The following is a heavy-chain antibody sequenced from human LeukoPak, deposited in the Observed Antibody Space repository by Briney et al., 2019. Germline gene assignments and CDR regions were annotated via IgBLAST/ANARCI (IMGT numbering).Heavy chain of an antibody. CDR1: GCSSTSYW. D-gene: IGHD6-13*01. CDR3: ARHEAAAGRSSAYYGMDV. CDR2: IYPGDSGI. V-gene: IGHV5-51*01. Sequence: GESLKISCKGSGCSSTSYWIGWVRQMPGKGLEWMGIIYPGDSGIRYSPSFQGQVTISADKSISTAYLQWSSLEASDTAIYYCARHEAAAGRSSAYYGMDVWGKGTTVTVSS. J-gene: IGHJ6*04.